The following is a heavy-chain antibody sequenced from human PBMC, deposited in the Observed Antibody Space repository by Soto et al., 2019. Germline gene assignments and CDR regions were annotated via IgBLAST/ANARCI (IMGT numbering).Heavy chain of an antibody. V-gene: IGHV3-53*01. J-gene: IGHJ4*02. D-gene: IGHD3-22*01. CDR2: IYSGGSI. CDR3: ARERADISGYYIDS. Sequence: EVQLVESGGGLIQPGGSLRLSCAASGFTVSSNYMSWVRQAPGKGLEWVSIIYSGGSIYYADSVKGRFTISRDNSKNTLYLQMNRLSAEDTAVYYCARERADISGYYIDSWGQGTLVTVSS. CDR1: GFTVSSNY.